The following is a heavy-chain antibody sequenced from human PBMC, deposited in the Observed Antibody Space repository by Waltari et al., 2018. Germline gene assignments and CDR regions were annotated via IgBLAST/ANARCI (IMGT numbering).Heavy chain of an antibody. CDR1: ADSISSSHSS. D-gene: IGHD5-12*01. J-gene: IGHJ4*02. CDR3: ARSSAGMPRWLGDY. CDR2: VYYSGTT. Sequence: QLQLQESGPGLVQPSEPLSLSCSVSADSISSSHSSWGCIRQPPGKGLEWIASVYYSGTTYYNPSLKSRVTISADTSRNQFYLRLTSVTATDTAVYYCARSSAGMPRWLGDYWGQGILVTVSS. V-gene: IGHV4-39*01.